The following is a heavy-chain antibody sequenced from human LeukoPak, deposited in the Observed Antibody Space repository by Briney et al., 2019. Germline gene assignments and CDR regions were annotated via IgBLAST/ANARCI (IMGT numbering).Heavy chain of an antibody. D-gene: IGHD3-16*01. J-gene: IGHJ3*02. V-gene: IGHV3-23*01. CDR3: ARGRAIDI. CDR1: GFTFSSYG. Sequence: PGGSLRLSCAASGFTFSSYGMSWFRQAPGKGLEWVSSFGGSGGSTYYADSVKGRFTISRDSAKDSVYLQMNSLRVEDTAVYYCARGRAIDIWGRGTMVTVSS. CDR2: FGGSGGST.